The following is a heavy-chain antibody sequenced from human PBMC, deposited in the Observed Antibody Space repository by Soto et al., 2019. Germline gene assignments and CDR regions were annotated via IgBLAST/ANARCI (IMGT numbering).Heavy chain of an antibody. CDR1: GFTFNSYW. Sequence: EVQLVESGGGLVQPGGSLRLSCAASGFTFNSYWMHWVRQAPGKGLVWVPRINADGGTTTYADSVKGRFTSSRDNAKNTLYLQMNSLRAEDTGVYFCATVATHSYNGIDPWGQGTLVTISS. J-gene: IGHJ5*02. D-gene: IGHD3-3*02. CDR3: ATVATHSYNGIDP. CDR2: INADGGTT. V-gene: IGHV3-74*01.